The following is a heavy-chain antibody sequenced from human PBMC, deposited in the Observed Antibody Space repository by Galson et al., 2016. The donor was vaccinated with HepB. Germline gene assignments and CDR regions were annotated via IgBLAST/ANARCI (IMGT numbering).Heavy chain of an antibody. D-gene: IGHD1-26*01. CDR1: GGTFSSNS. V-gene: IGHV1-69*06. Sequence: SVKVSCKVPGGTFSSNSITWLRQAPGQGLEWMGGIVPMFGTPNYAQRFQGRATITADTSASTAYMELSSLTSADTAVYYCATARGGRYFYFDPWGQGTLVTVTS. CDR3: ATARGGRYFYFDP. J-gene: IGHJ5*02. CDR2: IVPMFGTP.